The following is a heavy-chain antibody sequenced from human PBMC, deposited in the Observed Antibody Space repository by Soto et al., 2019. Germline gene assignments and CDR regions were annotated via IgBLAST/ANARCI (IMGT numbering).Heavy chain of an antibody. J-gene: IGHJ4*02. CDR2: IYCSGST. CDR3: ARDTPRGYSYGSFDY. Sequence: PSETLSLTCTVSGGSISSGGYYWSWIRQHPGKGLEWIGYIYCSGSTYYNPSLKSRVTISVDTSKNQFSLKLSSVTAADTAVYYCARDTPRGYSYGSFDYWVQGTLVTVSS. V-gene: IGHV4-31*03. D-gene: IGHD5-18*01. CDR1: GGSISSGGYY.